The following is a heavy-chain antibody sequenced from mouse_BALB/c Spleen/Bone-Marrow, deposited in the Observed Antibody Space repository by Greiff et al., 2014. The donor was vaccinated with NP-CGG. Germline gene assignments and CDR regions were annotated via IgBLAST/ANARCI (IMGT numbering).Heavy chain of an antibody. D-gene: IGHD2-14*01. CDR3: TRRGRYDERSYTDF. Sequence: EVQGVESGGDLVKPGGSLKISCAASGFTFSTYGMSWVRQTPDKRLEWVATINSGGSYTYYPDSVKGRFTISRDNAKNTLYLQMSSLKSEDTAMYYCTRRGRYDERSYTDFWGPGPSGTFSA. CDR2: INSGGSYT. J-gene: IGHJ4*01. CDR1: GFTFSTYG. V-gene: IGHV5-6*01.